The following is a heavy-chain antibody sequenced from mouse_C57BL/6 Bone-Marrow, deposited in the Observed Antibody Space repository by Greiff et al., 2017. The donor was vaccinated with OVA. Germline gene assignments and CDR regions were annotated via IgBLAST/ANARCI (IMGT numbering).Heavy chain of an antibody. J-gene: IGHJ2*01. V-gene: IGHV6-3*01. CDR1: GFTFSNYW. Sequence: EVQLQESGGGLVQPGGSMKLSCVASGFTFSNYWMNWVRQSPEQGLEWIGRIRLTSDNSETHSADSVKGRFTISRDDSTSIVYLQMNNLRADDTGIYYCTGDYYGTPWGQGTTLTVSS. CDR2: IRLTSDNSET. D-gene: IGHD1-1*01. CDR3: TGDYYGTP.